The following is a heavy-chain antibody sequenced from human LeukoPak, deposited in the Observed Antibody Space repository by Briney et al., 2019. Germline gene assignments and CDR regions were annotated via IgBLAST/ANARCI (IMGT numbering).Heavy chain of an antibody. CDR1: GFTFSSYD. Sequence: GGSLRLSCAASGFTFSSYDMSWVRQAPGKGLEWVSAISGSGGSTYYADSVKGRFTISRDNSRNTLCLQMNSLTAEDTAVYFCAKDQSSGTYYDYWGQGTLVTVSS. V-gene: IGHV3-23*01. CDR2: ISGSGGST. D-gene: IGHD1-26*01. J-gene: IGHJ4*02. CDR3: AKDQSSGTYYDY.